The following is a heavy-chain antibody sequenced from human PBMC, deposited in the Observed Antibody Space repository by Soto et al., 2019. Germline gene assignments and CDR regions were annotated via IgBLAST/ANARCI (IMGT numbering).Heavy chain of an antibody. V-gene: IGHV2-5*02. CDR1: GLSLSTSGVG. CDR2: IYWDDDK. CDR3: ARWEYYYDSSGYYTGAILGPVDY. J-gene: IGHJ4*02. D-gene: IGHD3-22*01. Sequence: GSGPTLVNPTQTLTLTCTFSGLSLSTSGVGVGWIRQPPGKALKWLALIYWDDDKRYTPSLRSRLTITKDTSKNQVALTMTNMDPVDTATYYCARWEYYYDSSGYYTGAILGPVDYWGQGTLVTVSS.